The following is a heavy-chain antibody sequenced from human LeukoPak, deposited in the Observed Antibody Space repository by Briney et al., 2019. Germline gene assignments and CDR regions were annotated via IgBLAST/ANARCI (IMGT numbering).Heavy chain of an antibody. V-gene: IGHV3-23*01. CDR2: ISGSGGST. CDR3: AKDFVPRGGSYFPGFDY. Sequence: GGSLRLSCAASGFTFSSYAMSWVRQAPGKGLEWVSAISGSGGSTYYADSVKGRFTISRDNSKNTLYLQMNSLRTEDTAVYYCAKDFVPRGGSYFPGFDYWGQGTLVIVSS. CDR1: GFTFSSYA. J-gene: IGHJ4*02. D-gene: IGHD1-26*01.